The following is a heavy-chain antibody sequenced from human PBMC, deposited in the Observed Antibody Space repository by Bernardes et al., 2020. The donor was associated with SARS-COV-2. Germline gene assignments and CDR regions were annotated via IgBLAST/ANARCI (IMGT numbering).Heavy chain of an antibody. V-gene: IGHV3-74*01. CDR2: IRGDGRST. J-gene: IGHJ4*02. Sequence: GGSLRLSCAASGFIFSDYWMHWVRQAPGKGLEWVSIIRGDGRSTNYADSVKGRFTITRDNAKNTLYLQLNSLRGDDTALYYCVRGTNGWNGVDYWGQGTLVTVSS. D-gene: IGHD2-8*01. CDR1: GFIFSDYW. CDR3: VRGTNGWNGVDY.